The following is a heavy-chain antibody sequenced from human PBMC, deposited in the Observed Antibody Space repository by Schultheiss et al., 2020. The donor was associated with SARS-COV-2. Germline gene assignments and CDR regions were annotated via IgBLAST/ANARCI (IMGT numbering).Heavy chain of an antibody. Sequence: SETLSLTCTVSGGSISSYYWSWIRQPPGKGLEWIGEINHSGSTNYNPSLKSRVTISVDTSKNQFSLKLSSVTAADTAVYYCARLPSKYSSRFDYWGQGTLVTVSS. CDR1: GGSISSYY. D-gene: IGHD6-13*01. CDR3: ARLPSKYSSRFDY. J-gene: IGHJ4*02. CDR2: INHSGST. V-gene: IGHV4-34*01.